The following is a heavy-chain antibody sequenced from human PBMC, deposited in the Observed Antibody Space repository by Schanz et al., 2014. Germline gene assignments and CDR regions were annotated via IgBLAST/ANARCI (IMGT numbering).Heavy chain of an antibody. V-gene: IGHV1-18*01. CDR2: ISGYNGDA. D-gene: IGHD3-10*01. CDR3: ARDRVSFVRGPLGVD. Sequence: QVQLVQSGAEVKKPGASVKVSCKASGYSFTDYAIHWVRQAPGQGLEWMGWISGYNGDANYAPKFQDRVTMSTDTSTSTAYMELRNLKSDDTAVYYCARDRVSFVRGPLGVDWGQGTQVIVSS. J-gene: IGHJ4*02. CDR1: GYSFTDYA.